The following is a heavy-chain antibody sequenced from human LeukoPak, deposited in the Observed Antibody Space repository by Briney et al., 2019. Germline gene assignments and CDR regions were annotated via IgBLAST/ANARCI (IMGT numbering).Heavy chain of an antibody. D-gene: IGHD6-19*01. J-gene: IGHJ3*02. Sequence: PGGSLRLSCAASGFTFSSYGMHWVRQAPGKGLEWVAVISYDGSNKYYADSVKGRFTISRDNSKNTLYLQMNSLRAEDTAVYYCAKDRSSSGWYGAFDIWGQGTMVTVSS. CDR3: AKDRSSSGWYGAFDI. CDR1: GFTFSSYG. V-gene: IGHV3-30*18. CDR2: ISYDGSNK.